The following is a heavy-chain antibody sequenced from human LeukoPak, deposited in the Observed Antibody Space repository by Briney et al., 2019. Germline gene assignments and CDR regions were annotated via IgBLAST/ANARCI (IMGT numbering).Heavy chain of an antibody. V-gene: IGHV3-30*09. Sequence: GGSLRLSCTVSGFTFSGSSMHWLRQAPGQGLEWVATISYDGNSEYYRDSVEGRFAVSRVNSKNTLYLQMQSLRHEDTAVYFCARPGDSPFDHWGQGTLVTVSS. J-gene: IGHJ4*02. D-gene: IGHD5-18*01. CDR1: GFTFSGSS. CDR3: ARPGDSPFDH. CDR2: ISYDGNSE.